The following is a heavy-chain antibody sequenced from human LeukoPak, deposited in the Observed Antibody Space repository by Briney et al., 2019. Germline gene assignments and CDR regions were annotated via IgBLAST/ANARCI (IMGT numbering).Heavy chain of an antibody. CDR3: ARGRATLRFLEWLLYDGWFDP. CDR2: INHSGST. Sequence: SETLPLTCAVYGGSFSGYYWSWIRQPPGKGLEWIGEINHSGSTNYNPSLKSRVTISVDTSKNQFSLKLSSVTAADTAVYYCARGRATLRFLEWLLYDGWFDPWGQGTLVTVSS. D-gene: IGHD3-3*01. V-gene: IGHV4-34*01. J-gene: IGHJ5*02. CDR1: GGSFSGYY.